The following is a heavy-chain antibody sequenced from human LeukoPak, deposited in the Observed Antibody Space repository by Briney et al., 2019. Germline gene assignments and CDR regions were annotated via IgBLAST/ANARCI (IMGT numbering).Heavy chain of an antibody. J-gene: IGHJ3*02. CDR2: ISWNSGTI. V-gene: IGHV3-9*01. CDR3: AKDTSYDSSGNSGSSSFDI. CDR1: GFTFGNYA. D-gene: IGHD3-22*01. Sequence: GGSLRLSCAASGFTFGNYAMHWVRQAPGKGLEWVSGISWNSGTIGYADSVKGRFTISRDNAKNSLYLQMNSLRAEDTALYYCAKDTSYDSSGNSGSSSFDIWGQGTMVTVSS.